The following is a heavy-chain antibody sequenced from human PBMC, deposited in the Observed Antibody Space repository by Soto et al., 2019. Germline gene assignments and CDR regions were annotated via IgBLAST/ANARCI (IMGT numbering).Heavy chain of an antibody. D-gene: IGHD5-18*01. Sequence: GGSLRLSCAASGFTFSSYGMHWVRQAPGKGLEWVAVIWYDGSNKYYADSVKGRFTISRDNSKNTLYLQMNSLRAEDTAVYYCARDQSYRDTAMVNGMDVWGQGTTVTVSS. J-gene: IGHJ6*02. CDR1: GFTFSSYG. V-gene: IGHV3-33*01. CDR3: ARDQSYRDTAMVNGMDV. CDR2: IWYDGSNK.